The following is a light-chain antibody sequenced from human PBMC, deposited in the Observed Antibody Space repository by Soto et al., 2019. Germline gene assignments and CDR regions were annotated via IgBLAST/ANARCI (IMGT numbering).Light chain of an antibody. Sequence: VLTQSPDSLSLSPGERATLSCRASQNISTKLAWYQQKPGQAPRLLFSGAFSSVTDSPDRFSGSGSGTDITLIISGGEAEDFAKYYCQQYGDSPWTFRQGTRVDFK. CDR1: QNISTK. V-gene: IGKV3-20*01. J-gene: IGKJ1*01. CDR3: QQYGDSPWT. CDR2: GAF.